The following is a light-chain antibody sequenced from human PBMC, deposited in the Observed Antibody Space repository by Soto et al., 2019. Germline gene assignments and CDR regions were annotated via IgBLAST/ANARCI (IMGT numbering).Light chain of an antibody. J-gene: IGKJ1*01. CDR3: QRYNSAPRT. CDR2: GAS. Sequence: EIQMTQSPSSLSASVGDRVTITCRASQGISHYLAWYQQKPGKPPTLLIHGASTLQSGVPTRFSGSGSGTEFTLTISSVQPEDVAVYYCQRYNSAPRTFGQGTMVEI. CDR1: QGISHY. V-gene: IGKV1-27*01.